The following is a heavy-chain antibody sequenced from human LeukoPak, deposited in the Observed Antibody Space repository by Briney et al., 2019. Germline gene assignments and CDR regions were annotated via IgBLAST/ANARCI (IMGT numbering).Heavy chain of an antibody. CDR2: ISYDGSNK. D-gene: IGHD3-10*01. J-gene: IGHJ4*02. Sequence: PGGSQRLSCAASGFTFSSYGMHWVRQAPGKGLEWVAVISYDGSNKYYADSVKGRFTISRDNSKNTLYLQMNSLRAEDTAVYYCAKGDYYGSGKPYYFDYWGKGTLVTVSS. CDR1: GFTFSSYG. CDR3: AKGDYYGSGKPYYFDY. V-gene: IGHV3-30*18.